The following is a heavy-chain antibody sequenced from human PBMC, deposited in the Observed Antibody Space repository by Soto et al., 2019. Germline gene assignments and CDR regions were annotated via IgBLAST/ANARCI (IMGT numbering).Heavy chain of an antibody. CDR2: IWYDGSNK. CDR3: SRVVGYGFDI. D-gene: IGHD6-25*01. CDR1: GFTFSSYG. Sequence: QVQLVESGGGVVQPGRSLRLSCAASGFTFSSYGMHWVRQAPGKGLEWVAVIWYDGSNKYYADSVKGRFTISRDKYKNTLYLQMNSLRAEDTAVYYCSRVVGYGFDIWGQGTMVTVSS. J-gene: IGHJ3*02. V-gene: IGHV3-33*01.